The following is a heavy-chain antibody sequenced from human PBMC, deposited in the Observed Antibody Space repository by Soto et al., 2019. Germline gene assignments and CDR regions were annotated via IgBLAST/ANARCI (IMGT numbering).Heavy chain of an antibody. Sequence: QVQLVQSGAVVKKPGSSVTVSCKASGGMFSDYTISWVRQAPGQGLEWMGGIIPIFGGPHYAQKFQGRVTITGDKPTSAVYLELRDLKSEETAVYYWAKKGGGASIDFWWANWFDPWGQGTLVTVSS. V-gene: IGHV1-69*06. CDR3: AKKGGGASIDFWWANWFDP. CDR2: IIPIFGGP. J-gene: IGHJ5*02. D-gene: IGHD3-3*01. CDR1: GGMFSDYT.